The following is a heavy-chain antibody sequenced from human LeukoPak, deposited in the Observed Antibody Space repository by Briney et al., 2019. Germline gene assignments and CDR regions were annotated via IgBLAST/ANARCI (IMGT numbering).Heavy chain of an antibody. D-gene: IGHD2-2*01. CDR1: GGSFSGYY. Sequence: ETLSLTCAVYGGSFSGYYWNWVRQAPGKGLEWVSSISSSSSYIYYADSVKGRFTISRDNAKNSLYLQMNSLRAEDTAVYYCARDGTSTSCYAWGQGTLVTVSS. V-gene: IGHV3-21*01. CDR3: ARDGTSTSCYA. CDR2: ISSSSSYI. J-gene: IGHJ5*02.